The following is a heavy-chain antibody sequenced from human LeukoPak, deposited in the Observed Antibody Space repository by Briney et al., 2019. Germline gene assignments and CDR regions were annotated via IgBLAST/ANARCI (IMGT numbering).Heavy chain of an antibody. CDR1: GFTFSSYA. CDR3: ARQRGSGCLDY. Sequence: GGSLRLSCAASGFTFSSYAMSWVRQAPGTGLEWVANIKQGGSETYYVDSVKGRFTISRDNAKNSLSLQMNSLRAEDTAVYYCARQRGSGCLDYWGQGTLVTVSS. CDR2: IKQGGSET. V-gene: IGHV3-7*01. D-gene: IGHD6-19*01. J-gene: IGHJ4*02.